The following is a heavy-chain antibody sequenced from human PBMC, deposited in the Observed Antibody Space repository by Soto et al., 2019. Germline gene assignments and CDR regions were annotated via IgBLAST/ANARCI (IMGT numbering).Heavy chain of an antibody. D-gene: IGHD3-3*01. J-gene: IGHJ4*02. CDR1: GFTFSSYS. V-gene: IGHV3-21*01. CDR3: ARDDHFGVTTFGY. CDR2: ISSSSSYI. Sequence: PGGSLRLSCAASGFTFSSYSMNWVRQAPGKGLEWVSSISSSSSYIYYADSVKGRFTISRDNAKNSLYLQMNSLRAEDTAVYYCARDDHFGVTTFGYWGQGTLVTVSS.